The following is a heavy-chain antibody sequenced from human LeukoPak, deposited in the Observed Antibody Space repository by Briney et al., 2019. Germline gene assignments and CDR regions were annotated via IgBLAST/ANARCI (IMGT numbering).Heavy chain of an antibody. J-gene: IGHJ6*03. V-gene: IGHV1-2*02. CDR1: GGTFSSYA. CDR3: ARDRPLIVVVSAMDV. Sequence: ASVKVSCKASGGTFSSYAISWVRQAPGQGLEWMGWINPNSGGTNYAQKFQGRVTMTRDTSISTAYMELSRLRSDDTAVYCCARDRPLIVVVSAMDVWGKGTTVTVSS. CDR2: INPNSGGT. D-gene: IGHD2-2*01.